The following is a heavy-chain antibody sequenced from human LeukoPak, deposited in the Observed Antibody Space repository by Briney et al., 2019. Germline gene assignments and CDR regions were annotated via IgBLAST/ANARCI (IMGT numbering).Heavy chain of an antibody. CDR3: ARDKGMNYFDY. V-gene: IGHV3-33*01. Sequence: GGSLRLSCAASGFTFSSYGMHWVRQAPGKGLEWVAVIWYDGSNKYYADSVKGRFTISRDNSKNTLYLQMNSLRAEDTAVYYCARDKGMNYFDYWGQGTLVTVSS. CDR1: GFTFSSYG. J-gene: IGHJ4*02. CDR2: IWYDGSNK.